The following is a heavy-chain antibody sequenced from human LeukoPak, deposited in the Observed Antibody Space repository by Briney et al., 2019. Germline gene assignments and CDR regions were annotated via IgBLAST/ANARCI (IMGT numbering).Heavy chain of an antibody. CDR1: GASISSSSHY. V-gene: IGHV4-39*07. Sequence: SETLSLTCTVSGASISSSSHYWAWIRQPPGKRLEWIGTIFFSGSTQYNPSLKSRVTMSVDTSKNQFSLKLTSVTAADTAVYYCARDSGGQVADDYFDYWGPGTLVTVSS. CDR3: ARDSGGQVADDYFDY. CDR2: IFFSGST. J-gene: IGHJ4*02. D-gene: IGHD6-19*01.